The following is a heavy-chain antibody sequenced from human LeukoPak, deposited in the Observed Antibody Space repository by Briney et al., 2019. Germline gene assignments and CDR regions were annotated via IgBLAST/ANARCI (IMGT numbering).Heavy chain of an antibody. Sequence: ASVKVSCKASGYTFTSYYMHWVRQAPGQGLEWMGIINPSGGSTSYAQKFQGRVTMTRDTSTSTVYMELSSLRSEDTAVYYCARGGGSSSPYYYYGMDAWGQGTTVTVSS. V-gene: IGHV1-46*01. CDR2: INPSGGST. J-gene: IGHJ6*02. CDR1: GYTFTSYY. D-gene: IGHD6-6*01. CDR3: ARGGGSSSPYYYYGMDA.